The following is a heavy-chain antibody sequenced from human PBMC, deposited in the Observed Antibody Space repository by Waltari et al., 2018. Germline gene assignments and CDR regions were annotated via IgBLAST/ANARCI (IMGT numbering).Heavy chain of an antibody. Sequence: QVQLVQSGAEVKKPGTSVKISCKASGYIFTTYYVYWVRQAPGQGLEYMAAINTNDGGTHYAHRFQGRVTMTRDTSTSTVYMELNSLRAEDTAMYYCSRDELEYYLGMDVWGQGTTVTVSS. V-gene: IGHV1-46*03. CDR3: SRDELEYYLGMDV. J-gene: IGHJ6*02. CDR1: GYIFTTYY. CDR2: INTNDGGT. D-gene: IGHD3-3*02.